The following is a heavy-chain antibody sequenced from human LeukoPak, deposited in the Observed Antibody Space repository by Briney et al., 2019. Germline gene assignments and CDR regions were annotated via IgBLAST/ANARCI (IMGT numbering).Heavy chain of an antibody. Sequence: SETLSLTCAVYGGTFSGYYWSWIRQPPGKGLECIGYIYYSGSTNYNPSLKSRVTISLDTSKNQFSLKLSSVTAADTAVYYCARAGIAVAGSRYYFDYWGQGTLVTVSS. D-gene: IGHD6-19*01. CDR1: GGTFSGYY. CDR2: IYYSGST. V-gene: IGHV4-59*01. CDR3: ARAGIAVAGSRYYFDY. J-gene: IGHJ4*02.